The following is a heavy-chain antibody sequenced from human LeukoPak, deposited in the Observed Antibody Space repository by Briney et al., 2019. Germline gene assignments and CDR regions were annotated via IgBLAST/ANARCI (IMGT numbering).Heavy chain of an antibody. CDR2: IYYSGST. CDR3: ARVLSNYGFDP. CDR1: GGSISSGDYY. V-gene: IGHV4-30-4*01. Sequence: SQTLSLTCTVSGGSISSGDYYWSWIRQPPGKSLEWIGYIYYSGSTYYNPSLKSRVTISVDTSKNQFSLKLSSVTAADTAVYYCARVLSNYGFDPWGQGTLVTVSS. J-gene: IGHJ5*02. D-gene: IGHD4-11*01.